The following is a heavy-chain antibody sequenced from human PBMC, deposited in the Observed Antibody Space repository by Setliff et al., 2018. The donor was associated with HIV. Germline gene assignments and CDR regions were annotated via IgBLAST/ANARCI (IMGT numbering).Heavy chain of an antibody. CDR1: GGTFSSYA. J-gene: IGHJ6*03. V-gene: IGHV1-69*10. CDR3: ARVGIQLWYPSYYYYYMDV. Sequence: SVKVSCKASGGTFSSYAISWVRQAPGQGLEWMGGIIPILGVANYAQKFQGRVTITADKSTSTAYMELSSLRSEDTAVYYCARVGIQLWYPSYYYYYMDVWGKGTTVTVSS. CDR2: IIPILGVA. D-gene: IGHD5-18*01.